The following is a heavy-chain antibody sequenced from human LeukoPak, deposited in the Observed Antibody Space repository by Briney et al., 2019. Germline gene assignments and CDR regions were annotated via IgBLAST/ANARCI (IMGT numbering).Heavy chain of an antibody. D-gene: IGHD6-19*01. CDR1: GGTFSSYA. Sequence: ASVKVSCKASGGTFSSYAISWVRQAPGQGLEWMGGIIPIFGTANYAQKFQGRVTITADKSTSTAYMELSSLRSEDTAVYYCARTVDSSGWYGYFDLWGRGTLSLSPQ. J-gene: IGHJ2*01. CDR2: IIPIFGTA. V-gene: IGHV1-69*06. CDR3: ARTVDSSGWYGYFDL.